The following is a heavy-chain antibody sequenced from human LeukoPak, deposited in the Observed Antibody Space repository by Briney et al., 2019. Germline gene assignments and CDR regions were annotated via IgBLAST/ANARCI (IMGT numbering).Heavy chain of an antibody. CDR1: GYSISSGYY. CDR2: IYHSGTT. V-gene: IGHV4-38-2*01. Sequence: SETLSLTCAVSGYSISSGYYWGWIRQPPGKGLEWVGNIYHSGTTHYNPSPKSRVAISLDTSKNQFSLQLTSVTAADTAVFYCARSTGDLGGIDHWGQGTLVTVSS. J-gene: IGHJ4*02. CDR3: ARSTGDLGGIDH. D-gene: IGHD7-27*01.